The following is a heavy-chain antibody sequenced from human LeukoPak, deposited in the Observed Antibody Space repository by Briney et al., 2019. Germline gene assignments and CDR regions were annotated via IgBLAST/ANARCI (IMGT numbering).Heavy chain of an antibody. Sequence: SETLSLTCTVSGGSISSSSYYWGWIRQPPGKGLEWLGSIYCSGSTYYNPSLKSRVTISVDTSRNQFSLKLSSVTAADTAVYYCASLYYYGSGSYHDYWGQGTLVTVSS. CDR1: GGSISSSSYY. V-gene: IGHV4-39*01. CDR3: ASLYYYGSGSYHDY. J-gene: IGHJ4*02. D-gene: IGHD3-10*01. CDR2: IYCSGST.